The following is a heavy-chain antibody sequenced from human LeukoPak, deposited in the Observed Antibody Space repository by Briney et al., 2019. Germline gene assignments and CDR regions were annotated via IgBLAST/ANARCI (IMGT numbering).Heavy chain of an antibody. CDR3: ARDRDYYDSSGYYRDDAFDI. CDR1: GGSFSGYY. Sequence: SETLSLTCAVYGGSFSGYYWSWIRQPPGKGLEWIGEINHSGSTNYNPSLKSRVTISVGTSKNQFSLKLSSVTAADTAVYYCARDRDYYDSSGYYRDDAFDIWGQGTMVTVSS. D-gene: IGHD3-22*01. J-gene: IGHJ3*02. CDR2: INHSGST. V-gene: IGHV4-34*01.